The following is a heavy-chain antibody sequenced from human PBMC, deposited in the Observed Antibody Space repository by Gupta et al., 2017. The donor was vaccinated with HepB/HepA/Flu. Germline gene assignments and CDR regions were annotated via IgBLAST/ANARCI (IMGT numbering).Heavy chain of an antibody. V-gene: IGHV3-33*01. CDR1: GFTFSSYG. Sequence: QVQLVESGGGVVQPGRSLRLSCAASGFTFSSYGMHWVRQAPGKGLEWVAIIWYDGSNKNYADSVKGRFTISRDNYKNTLYLQMNSLRAEDTAVYYCARDRDVNDYYFNYWGQGTLVTVSS. J-gene: IGHJ4*02. D-gene: IGHD5/OR15-5a*01. CDR2: IWYDGSNK. CDR3: ARDRDVNDYYFNY.